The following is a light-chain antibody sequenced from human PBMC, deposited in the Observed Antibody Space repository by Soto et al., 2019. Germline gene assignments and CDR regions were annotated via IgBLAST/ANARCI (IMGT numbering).Light chain of an antibody. CDR2: GAS. J-gene: IGKJ3*01. Sequence: EIVLTQSPGTLSVSPGERVTLSSRASQSVSSNYLAWYQQRPGQAPRLLIFGASYRATGIPDRFSGSGSGTDFTLTISRLEPEDFAVYYCQQYSTSPPEFTFGPGTKVDSK. CDR3: QQYSTSPPEFT. V-gene: IGKV3-20*01. CDR1: QSVSSNY.